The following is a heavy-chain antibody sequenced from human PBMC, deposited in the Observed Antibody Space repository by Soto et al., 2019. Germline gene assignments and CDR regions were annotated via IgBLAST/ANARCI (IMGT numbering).Heavy chain of an antibody. CDR1: GFTVSDYW. CDR2: IKKDCSEK. J-gene: IGHJ4*02. Sequence: EVQLVESGGGLVQPGGSLTLSCAASGFTVSDYWMTWVRQASGKGLEWVGNIKKDCSEKYYMDPAKGRFTISRDNAMNSLYLQINSLRSEDTAVYYCARLIGRHSHVPSDYWGQGTLVTVSS. D-gene: IGHD5-18*01. CDR3: ARLIGRHSHVPSDY. V-gene: IGHV3-7*05.